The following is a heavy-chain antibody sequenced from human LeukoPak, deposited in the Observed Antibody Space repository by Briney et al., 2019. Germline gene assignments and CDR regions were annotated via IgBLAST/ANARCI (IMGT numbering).Heavy chain of an antibody. Sequence: GGSLRLSCAASGFIFSNYAMSWVRQAPGKGLEWVSAIGGSGGSTFYADSVKGRFTTSRDNSRKTLYLQMNSLRAEDTAVYYCAKTGGHYYDSSASYYPDYWGQGTLVTVSS. CDR1: GFIFSNYA. V-gene: IGHV3-23*01. J-gene: IGHJ4*02. CDR2: IGGSGGST. D-gene: IGHD3-22*01. CDR3: AKTGGHYYDSSASYYPDY.